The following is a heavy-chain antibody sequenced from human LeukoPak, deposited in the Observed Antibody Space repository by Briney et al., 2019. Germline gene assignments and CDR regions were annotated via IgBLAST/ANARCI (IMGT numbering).Heavy chain of an antibody. CDR3: ASGYNWNYAWFDP. CDR2: IYYSGST. V-gene: IGHV4-30-4*08. D-gene: IGHD1-7*01. Sequence: PSQTLSLNCTVSGGSISSGDYYWSWIRQPPGKGLAWIGYIYYSGSTYYNPSLKSRVTISVDTSKNQFSLKLSSVTAADTAVYYCASGYNWNYAWFDPWGQGTLVTVSS. CDR1: GGSISSGDYY. J-gene: IGHJ5*02.